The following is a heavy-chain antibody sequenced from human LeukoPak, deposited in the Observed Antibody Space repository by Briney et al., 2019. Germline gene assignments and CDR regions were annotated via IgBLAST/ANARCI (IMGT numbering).Heavy chain of an antibody. CDR2: SYHSGSR. CDR3: ARDNYYDSSGYYTVGGYYFDY. V-gene: IGHV4-34*01. J-gene: IGHJ4*02. CDR1: GGSFSGYY. Sequence: SETLSLTCAVYGGSFSGYYWSWIRQPPGKGLGWIGESYHSGSRNYNPSLNSRLTIPVDKSKDPSSLKLSSVPAADTAAYYCARDNYYDSSGYYTVGGYYFDYWGQGTLVTVSS. D-gene: IGHD3-22*01.